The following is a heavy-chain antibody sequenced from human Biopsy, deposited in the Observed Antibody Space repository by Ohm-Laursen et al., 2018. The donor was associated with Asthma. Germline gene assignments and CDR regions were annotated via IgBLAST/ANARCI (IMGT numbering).Heavy chain of an antibody. Sequence: SQTLSLTCTASGGSINSGAYYWSWVRQPPGKGLEWIGYIYYIGSTYYNPSLKSRVAISLDTSKNQFSLKLSSVTAADTAVYFCARRGGVRRYFDYWGQGTLVTVSS. V-gene: IGHV4-30-4*01. J-gene: IGHJ4*02. CDR2: IYYIGST. CDR1: GGSINSGAYY. CDR3: ARRGGVRRYFDY. D-gene: IGHD3-16*01.